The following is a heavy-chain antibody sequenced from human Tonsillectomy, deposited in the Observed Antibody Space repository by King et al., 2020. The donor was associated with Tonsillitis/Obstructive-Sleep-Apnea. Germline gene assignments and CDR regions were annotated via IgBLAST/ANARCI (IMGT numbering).Heavy chain of an antibody. CDR3: HVPGHSYGYSFDY. CDR2: ISYDGTKK. D-gene: IGHD5-18*01. Sequence: VQLVESGGGVVQPGASLRLSCAASGFTFNKYGVHWVRQAPGKGLEWVAIISYDGTKKFYAHSVKGRLTISRDNYKNTLFLQMNRLRSEDTAVYYCHVPGHSYGYSFDYWGQGTLVTVSA. CDR1: GFTFNKYG. V-gene: IGHV3-30*03. J-gene: IGHJ4*02.